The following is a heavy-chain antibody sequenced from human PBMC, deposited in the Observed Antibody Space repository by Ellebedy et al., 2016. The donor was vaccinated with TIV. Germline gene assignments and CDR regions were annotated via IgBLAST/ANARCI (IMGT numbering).Heavy chain of an antibody. CDR1: GGSFRNYY. J-gene: IGHJ6*02. CDR3: ARDNYYYGMDV. CDR2: INHSGST. V-gene: IGHV4-34*01. Sequence: SQTLSLTCAFYGGSFRNYYWTWIRQPPGKGLEWIGEINHSGSTNYNPSLKSRVTMSVDTSKNQFSLKLSSVTAADTAVYYCARDNYYYGMDVWGQGTTVTVSS.